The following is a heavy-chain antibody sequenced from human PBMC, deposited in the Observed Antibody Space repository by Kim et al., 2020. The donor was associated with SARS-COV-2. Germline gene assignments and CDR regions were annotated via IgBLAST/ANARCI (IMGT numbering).Heavy chain of an antibody. J-gene: IGHJ4*02. V-gene: IGHV3-74*01. Sequence: SYADSAKGRYTISRDNAKNTQYLQMNSLRAEDTAVYYCARRQFTSGWYYVDYWGQGTLVTVSS. D-gene: IGHD6-19*01. CDR3: ARRQFTSGWYYVDY.